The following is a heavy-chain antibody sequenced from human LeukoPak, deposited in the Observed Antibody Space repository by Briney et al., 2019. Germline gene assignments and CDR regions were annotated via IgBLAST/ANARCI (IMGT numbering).Heavy chain of an antibody. Sequence: PGGSLRLSCAASGFTFSSYAMHWVRQAPGKGLEYVSDIRSNGGSTYYANSVKGRFTISRDNSKNTLYLQMGSLRAEDMAVYYCARGGPWIQLWNYFDYWGQGTLVTVSS. J-gene: IGHJ4*02. CDR2: IRSNGGST. CDR1: GFTFSSYA. V-gene: IGHV3-64*01. D-gene: IGHD5-18*01. CDR3: ARGGPWIQLWNYFDY.